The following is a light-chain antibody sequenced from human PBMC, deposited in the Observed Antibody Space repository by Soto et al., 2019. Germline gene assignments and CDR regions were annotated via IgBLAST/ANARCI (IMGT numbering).Light chain of an antibody. J-gene: IGLJ1*01. CDR3: SSDTSTSTLYV. CDR1: SSDVGGYNY. V-gene: IGLV2-14*01. Sequence: QSVLAQPASVSGSPGQSITFSCPGTSSDVGGYNYVSWYQQHPGKAPKLMIYDVSNRPSGVSNRFSGSKSGNTASLTISGFLAEDVSNCKCSSDTSTSTLYVFGTMTKDT. CDR2: DVS.